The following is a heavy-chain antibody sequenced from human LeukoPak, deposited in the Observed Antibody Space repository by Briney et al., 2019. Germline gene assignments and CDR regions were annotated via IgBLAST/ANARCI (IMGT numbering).Heavy chain of an antibody. J-gene: IGHJ6*03. CDR3: ARRVTIIYYMDL. CDR1: DGSFSRYY. CDR2: INDSGGT. D-gene: IGHD3-3*01. Sequence: SETLSLTCAVFDGSFSRYYWTLIRQFPGRGLEWIGEINDSGGTNYSPSLKSRVTISVDPSKSQFSMKLRSVTAADSAVYCCARRVTIIYYMDLWGKGTTVTVSS. V-gene: IGHV4-34*01.